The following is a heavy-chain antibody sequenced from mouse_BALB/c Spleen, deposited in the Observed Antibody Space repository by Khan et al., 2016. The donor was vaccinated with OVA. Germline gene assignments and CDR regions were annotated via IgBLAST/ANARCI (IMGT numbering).Heavy chain of an antibody. CDR3: ARAYYRYDGYYAMDY. CDR2: IWGGGTT. CDR1: GFSLSRYN. V-gene: IGHV2-6-4*01. Sequence: QVQLKESGPGLVAPSQSLSITCTVSGFSLSRYNIHWVRQPPGKGLEWLGMIWGGGTTDYNSTLKSRLSISKDNSKSQVFLEMNSLQTEVTAMYYCARAYYRYDGYYAMDYWGQGTSVTVSS. D-gene: IGHD2-14*01. J-gene: IGHJ4*01.